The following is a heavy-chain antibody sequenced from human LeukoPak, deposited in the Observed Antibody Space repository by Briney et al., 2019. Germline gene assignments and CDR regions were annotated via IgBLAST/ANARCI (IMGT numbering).Heavy chain of an antibody. CDR1: GGSMRSYY. V-gene: IGHV4-59*08. J-gene: IGHJ6*02. CDR2: IYYSGSN. Sequence: KPSETLSLTCTVSGGSMRSYYWRGIRQPPGKGREGSGYIYYSGSNNYNPSLKIRVPISVHPSKNQSSLQLSSVTAAAPAVYYCATLGEMTTVTPGLVNTYYYSYYGMDVWGQGTTVTVSS. D-gene: IGHD4-17*01. CDR3: ATLGEMTTVTPGLVNTYYYSYYGMDV.